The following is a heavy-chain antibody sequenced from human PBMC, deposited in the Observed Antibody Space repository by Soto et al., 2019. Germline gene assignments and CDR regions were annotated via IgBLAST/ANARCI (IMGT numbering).Heavy chain of an antibody. CDR1: GFTFSSYG. CDR3: ARDREYSSSWSPTQHYYFDY. CDR2: IWYDGSNK. J-gene: IGHJ4*02. V-gene: IGHV3-33*01. D-gene: IGHD6-13*01. Sequence: GGSLRLSCAASGFTFSSYGMHWVRQAPGKGLEWVAVIWYDGSNKYYADSVKGRFTISRDNSKNTLYLQMNSLRAEDTAVYYCARDREYSSSWSPTQHYYFDYWGQGTLVTVSS.